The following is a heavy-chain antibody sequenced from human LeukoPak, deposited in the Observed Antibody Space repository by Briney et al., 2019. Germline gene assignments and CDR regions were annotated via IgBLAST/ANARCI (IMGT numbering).Heavy chain of an antibody. CDR2: INPNSGGT. Sequence: ASVKVSCKASGGTFSSYAISWVRQAPGQGLEWMGWINPNSGGTNYAQKFQGRVTMTRDTSISTAYMELSRLRSDDTAVYYCARDRVRASLNWFDPWGQGTLVTVSS. J-gene: IGHJ5*02. D-gene: IGHD2-2*01. CDR3: ARDRVRASLNWFDP. CDR1: GGTFSSYA. V-gene: IGHV1-2*02.